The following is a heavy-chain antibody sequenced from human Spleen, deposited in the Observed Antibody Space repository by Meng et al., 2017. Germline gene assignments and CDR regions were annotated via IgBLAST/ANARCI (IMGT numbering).Heavy chain of an antibody. J-gene: IGHJ4*02. V-gene: IGHV3-30*01. D-gene: IGHD6-13*01. CDR3: ARGHISSWYPGFDY. CDR1: GFTFSSYA. CDR2: ISYDGSNK. Sequence: GESLKISCAASGFTFSSYAMHWVRQAPGKGLEWVAVISYDGSNKYYADSVKGRFTISRDNSKNTLYLQMNSLRAEDTAVYYCARGHISSWYPGFDYWGQGTLVTVSS.